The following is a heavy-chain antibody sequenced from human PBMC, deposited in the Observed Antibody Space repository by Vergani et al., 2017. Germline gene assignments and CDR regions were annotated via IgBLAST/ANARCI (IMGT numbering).Heavy chain of an antibody. J-gene: IGHJ4*02. CDR2: INPKSGGT. V-gene: IGHV1-2*02. D-gene: IGHD2-15*01. CDR1: GYTFTGYY. Sequence: QVQLVQSGAEVKKPGASVKVSCKASGYTFTGYYMHWVRQAPGQGLEWMGWINPKSGGTNSAQKFQGRVTLTRDTSISTVYMELTSLRSDATAVYYCEALPVCGGGTSHARDFDYWDRGTLVTVSS. CDR3: EALPVCGGGTSHARDFDY.